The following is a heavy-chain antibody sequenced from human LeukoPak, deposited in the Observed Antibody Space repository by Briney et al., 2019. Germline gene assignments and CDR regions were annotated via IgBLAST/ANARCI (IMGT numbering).Heavy chain of an antibody. Sequence: PGGSLRLSCAASGLTFSSYAMSWVRQAPGKGLEWVSAISGSGGSTYYADSVKGRFTISRDNSKNTLYLQMNSLRAEDTAVYYCAEPRDIVVVPAAISYWGQGTLVTVSS. D-gene: IGHD2-2*02. CDR3: AEPRDIVVVPAAISY. CDR1: GLTFSSYA. J-gene: IGHJ4*02. CDR2: ISGSGGST. V-gene: IGHV3-23*01.